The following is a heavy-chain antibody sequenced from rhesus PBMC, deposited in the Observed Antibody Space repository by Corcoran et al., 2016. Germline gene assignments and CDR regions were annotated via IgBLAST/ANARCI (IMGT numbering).Heavy chain of an antibody. CDR1: GLTVSNDW. D-gene: IGHD3S6*01. CDR2: IKNKSHGGTA. J-gene: IGHJ4*01. CDR3: TSAKTHDY. Sequence: EVQLVESGGGWGQPGGSVRLSCAASGLTVSNDWRRWVRQAPGKGLEWVGLIKNKSHGGTAAYAESVKGRFTISRDDSKNTLYLQMNSLKTEDTALYYCTSAKTHDYWGQGVLVTVSS. V-gene: IGHV3S11*01.